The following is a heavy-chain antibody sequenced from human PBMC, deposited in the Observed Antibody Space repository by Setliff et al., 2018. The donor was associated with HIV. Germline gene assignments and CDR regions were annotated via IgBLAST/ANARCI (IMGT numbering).Heavy chain of an antibody. J-gene: IGHJ4*02. CDR3: ARLSGGMVPNY. Sequence: PSETLSLTCAVSGYSISSGYYWGWIRQPPGKGLEWIGNIYHHGTTYYYPSLKGRVTISVDPSKNQILLRLSSVTAADTAVYYCARLSGGMVPNYWGPGTLVTVS. D-gene: IGHD3-10*01. CDR1: GYSISSGYY. CDR2: IYHHGTT. V-gene: IGHV4-38-2*01.